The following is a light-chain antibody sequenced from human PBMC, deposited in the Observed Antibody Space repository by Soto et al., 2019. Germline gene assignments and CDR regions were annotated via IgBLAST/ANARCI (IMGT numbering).Light chain of an antibody. Sequence: QSALTQPPSASGSPGQSVTISCTGTSSDVGGYNYVSWYQQHPGKAPKLMIYEVSKRPSGVPDRFSGSKSGNTXXLTVSGLQAEDEADYYCSSYAGSNLVFGGG. CDR2: EVS. J-gene: IGLJ2*01. V-gene: IGLV2-8*01. CDR1: SSDVGGYNY. CDR3: SSYAGSNLV.